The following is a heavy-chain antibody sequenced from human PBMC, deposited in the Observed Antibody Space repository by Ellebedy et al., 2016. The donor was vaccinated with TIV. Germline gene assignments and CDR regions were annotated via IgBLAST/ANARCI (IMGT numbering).Heavy chain of an antibody. CDR1: GYTFTNYG. Sequence: AASVKVSCKTSGYTFTNYGISWARQAPGQGLEWMGWVSGFSGDRRYAQRIQGRVQGRLTMTTDTSTSTAYMELRSLRSDDTAVYYCARDCNTISCSYAMDVWGQGTTVTVS. D-gene: IGHD2-2*01. CDR2: VSGFSGDR. CDR3: ARDCNTISCSYAMDV. J-gene: IGHJ6*02. V-gene: IGHV1-18*04.